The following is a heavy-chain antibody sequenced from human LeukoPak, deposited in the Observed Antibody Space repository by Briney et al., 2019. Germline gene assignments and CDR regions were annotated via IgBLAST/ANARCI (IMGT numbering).Heavy chain of an antibody. V-gene: IGHV4-59*08. CDR1: GGSIRSYY. CDR3: ARHAAVEGSSGWSPLWWFDP. CDR2: MHHSGST. Sequence: PSETLSLTCTVSGGSIRSYYGRWIRQPPGKGLEWIGYMHHSGSTKHNPYLKSRLTISVDTSKSQFSLKLSSVTAADTAVYYCARHAAVEGSSGWSPLWWFDPWGQGTLVTVSS. D-gene: IGHD6-19*01. J-gene: IGHJ5*02.